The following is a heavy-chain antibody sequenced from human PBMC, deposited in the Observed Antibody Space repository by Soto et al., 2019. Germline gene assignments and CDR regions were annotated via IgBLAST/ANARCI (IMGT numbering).Heavy chain of an antibody. CDR3: AKDRSTARPYFDY. V-gene: IGHV3-23*01. CDR1: GFTFSNYA. CDR2: ISGGSESL. D-gene: IGHD6-6*01. Sequence: PGGSLRLSCAASGFTFSNYAMSWVRQAPGKGLEWVSAISGGSESLYFAESVKGRFTISRDNAKSTLYLQMNSLRAEDTAVYYCAKDRSTARPYFDYWGQGTLVTVSS. J-gene: IGHJ4*02.